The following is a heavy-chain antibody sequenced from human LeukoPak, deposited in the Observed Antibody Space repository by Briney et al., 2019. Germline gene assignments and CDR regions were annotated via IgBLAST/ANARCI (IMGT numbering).Heavy chain of an antibody. CDR2: ISTGTGNP. CDR3: TRDFYNSGSSLLDY. J-gene: IGHJ4*02. CDR1: GYTLTKYA. Sequence: GASVKVSCKAPGYTLTKYAMNWLRQAPGQRPEWMGWISTGTGNPTYAQGFTGRFVFSLDTSVSTAYLEITSLKAEDTAVYYCTRDFYNSGSSLLDYWGQGTLVTVSS. D-gene: IGHD3-10*01. V-gene: IGHV7-4-1*02.